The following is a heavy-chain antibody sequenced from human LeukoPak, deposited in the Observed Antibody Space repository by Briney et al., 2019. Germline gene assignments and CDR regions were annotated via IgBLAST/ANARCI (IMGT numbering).Heavy chain of an antibody. V-gene: IGHV4-61*02. D-gene: IGHD3-16*02. CDR3: VRDGYYRFTRFDY. J-gene: IGHJ4*02. Sequence: SETLSLTCTVSGGSISSGSYYWSWIRQPAGKGLEWIGRIYTSGSTNYNPSLKSRLTISVDTSKNQFSLKLSSVTAADTAVYYCVRDGYYRFTRFDYWGQGTLVTVSS. CDR1: GGSISSGSYY. CDR2: IYTSGST.